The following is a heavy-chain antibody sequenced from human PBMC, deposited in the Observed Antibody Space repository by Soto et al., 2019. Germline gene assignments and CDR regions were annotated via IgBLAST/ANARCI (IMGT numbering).Heavy chain of an antibody. CDR1: GFTFSSYS. V-gene: IGHV3-48*02. CDR2: ISSSSSTI. Sequence: PGGSLRLSCAASGFTFSSYSMNWVRQAPGKGLERVSYISSSSSTIYYADSVKGRFTISRDNAKNSLYLQMNSLRDEDTAVYYCARDRYIIAAAGSYWYFDLWGRGTLVTVSS. CDR3: ARDRYIIAAAGSYWYFDL. D-gene: IGHD6-13*01. J-gene: IGHJ2*01.